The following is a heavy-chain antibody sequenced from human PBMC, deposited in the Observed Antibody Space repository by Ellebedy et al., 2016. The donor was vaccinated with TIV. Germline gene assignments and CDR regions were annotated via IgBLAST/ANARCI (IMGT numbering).Heavy chain of an antibody. D-gene: IGHD1-26*01. CDR1: GGTFSSYA. J-gene: IGHJ4*02. CDR3: VRGEWELGY. CDR2: MNPNSGNT. V-gene: IGHV1-8*02. Sequence: AASVKVSCKASGGTFSSYAISWVRQATGQGLEWMGWMNPNSGNTGYAQKFQGRVTMTRNTSISTAYMELSSLRSEDTAMYYCVRGEWELGYWGLGTLVTVSS.